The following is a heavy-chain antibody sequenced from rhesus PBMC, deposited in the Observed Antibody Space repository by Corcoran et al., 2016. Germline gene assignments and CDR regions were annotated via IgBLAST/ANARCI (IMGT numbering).Heavy chain of an antibody. CDR1: VRSISSNR. V-gene: IGHV4-173*01. CDR3: ARALYGSNSEFDY. CDR2: ISGSGGST. Sequence: QLQLQESGPGLVKPSETLSLTCAVSVRSISSNRCRLIPHPPRKGLEWSGRISGSGGSTSYNPSLKSRVTISTDTSKNQLSLKLISVTAADTAVYYCARALYGSNSEFDYWGQGVLVTVSS. J-gene: IGHJ4*01. D-gene: IGHD4-29*01.